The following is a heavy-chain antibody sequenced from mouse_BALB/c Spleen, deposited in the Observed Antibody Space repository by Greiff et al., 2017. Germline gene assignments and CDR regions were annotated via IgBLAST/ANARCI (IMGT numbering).Heavy chain of an antibody. Sequence: ESGPGLVKPSQSLSLTCSVTGYSITSGYYWNWIRQFPGNKLEWMGYISYDGSNNYNPSLKNRISITRDTSKNQFFLKLNSVTTEDTATYYCARLWFLYAMDYWGQGTSVTVSS. V-gene: IGHV3-6*02. J-gene: IGHJ4*01. CDR1: GYSITSGYY. CDR2: ISYDGSN. D-gene: IGHD2-2*01. CDR3: ARLWFLYAMDY.